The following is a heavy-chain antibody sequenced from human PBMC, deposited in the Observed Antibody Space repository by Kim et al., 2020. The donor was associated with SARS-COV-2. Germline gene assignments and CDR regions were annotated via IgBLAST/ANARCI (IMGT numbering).Heavy chain of an antibody. CDR2: ITPDGGNT. CDR1: GYSLISDS. CDR3: ARDFGFRTL. D-gene: IGHD3-16*01. Sequence: ASVKVSCKASGYSLISDSIIGMRQAPGQGLEWIGWITPDGGNTNYVQKFQGRVSMTTDTYTNTAYIDLASLRLDDTAGYYCARDFGFRTLWGQGTLVTVSS. V-gene: IGHV1-18*01. J-gene: IGHJ4*02.